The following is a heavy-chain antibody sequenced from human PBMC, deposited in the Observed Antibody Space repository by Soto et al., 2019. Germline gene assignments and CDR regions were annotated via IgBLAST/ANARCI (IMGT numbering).Heavy chain of an antibody. CDR2: IIPMLGTR. V-gene: IGHV1-69*08. D-gene: IGHD2-21*01. J-gene: IGHJ3*02. CDR3: TVGSWSGEVFDI. Sequence: QVQLVQSGAEVKKPGSSVKVSCKDSGGTFSTYSLFWVRQAPGQGLEWMGRIIPMLGTRNYAQRFQDRVTITADKTTATAHMELSSLRSEDTALYYCTVGSWSGEVFDIWAQGTMVTVS. CDR1: GGTFSTYS.